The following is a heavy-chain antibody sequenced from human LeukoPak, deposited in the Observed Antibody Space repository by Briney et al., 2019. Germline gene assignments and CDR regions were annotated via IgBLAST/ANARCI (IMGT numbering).Heavy chain of an antibody. CDR3: ARDTYSYGRTFDY. D-gene: IGHD5-18*01. V-gene: IGHV3-74*01. Sequence: PGGSLRLSCAASGFTFSSYWMHWVRQAPGKGLVRVSRINTDGNIINNADAVKGRFTISRDNAKNTLYLQMNSLRAEDTAVYYCARDTYSYGRTFDYWGHGTLVTVSS. CDR2: INTDGNII. CDR1: GFTFSSYW. J-gene: IGHJ4*01.